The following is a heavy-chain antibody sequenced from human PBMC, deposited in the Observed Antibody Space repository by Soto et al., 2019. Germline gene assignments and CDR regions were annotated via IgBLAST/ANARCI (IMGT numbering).Heavy chain of an antibody. CDR3: ASGGDRPGTSHDYGGTSSFDY. CDR1: GGTFSSYT. D-gene: IGHD4-17*01. Sequence: QVQLVQSGAEVKKPGSSVKVSCKASGGTFSSYTISWVRQAPGQGLEWMGRIIPILGIANYAQKFQGRVTITADKSTSTAYMELSSLRSEDTAVYYCASGGDRPGTSHDYGGTSSFDYWGQGTLVTVSS. CDR2: IIPILGIA. J-gene: IGHJ4*02. V-gene: IGHV1-69*02.